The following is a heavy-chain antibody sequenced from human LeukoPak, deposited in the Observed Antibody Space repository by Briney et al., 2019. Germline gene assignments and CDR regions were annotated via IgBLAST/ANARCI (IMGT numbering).Heavy chain of an antibody. CDR2: INSDGSST. CDR1: GFTFNTYG. CDR3: ASQRWLQSSFDY. V-gene: IGHV3-74*01. J-gene: IGHJ4*02. D-gene: IGHD5-24*01. Sequence: GGSLRLSCAASGFTFNTYGMSWVRQAPGKGLVWVSRINSDGSSTSYADSVKGRFTISRDNAKSTLYLQMNSLRAEDTAVYYCASQRWLQSSFDYWGQGTLVTVSS.